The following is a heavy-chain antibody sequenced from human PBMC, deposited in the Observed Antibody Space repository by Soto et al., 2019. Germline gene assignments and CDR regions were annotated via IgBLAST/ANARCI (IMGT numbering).Heavy chain of an antibody. D-gene: IGHD2-15*01. CDR1: GGSISSGGYY. J-gene: IGHJ3*02. CDR2: IYYSGST. CDR3: ARGGIVVVVAARDAFDI. V-gene: IGHV4-31*03. Sequence: QVQLQESGPGLVKPSQTLSLTCTVSGGSISSGGYYWSWIRQHPGKGLEWIGYIYYSGSTYYNPSLKSRGTISVDTSKNQFSLKLSSVTAADTAVYYCARGGIVVVVAARDAFDIWGQGTMVTVSS.